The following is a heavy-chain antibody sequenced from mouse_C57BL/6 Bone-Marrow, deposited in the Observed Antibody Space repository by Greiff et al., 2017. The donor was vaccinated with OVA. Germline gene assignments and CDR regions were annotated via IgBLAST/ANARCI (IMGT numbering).Heavy chain of an antibody. CDR3: ARSWNFLSSYNWYFDV. Sequence: VQLQQSGAELARPGASVKLSCKASGYTFTSYGISWVKQRTGQGLEWIGEIYPRSGNTYYNEKFKGKATLTADKSSSTAYMELRSLTSEDSAAYFCARSWNFLSSYNWYFDVWGTGTTVTVSS. J-gene: IGHJ1*03. CDR1: GYTFTSYG. V-gene: IGHV1-81*01. CDR2: IYPRSGNT. D-gene: IGHD1-1*01.